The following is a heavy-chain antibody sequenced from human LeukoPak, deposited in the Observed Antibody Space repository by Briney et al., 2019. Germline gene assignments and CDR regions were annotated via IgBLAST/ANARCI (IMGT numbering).Heavy chain of an antibody. V-gene: IGHV4-34*01. D-gene: IGHD2-15*01. CDR1: GGSISSYY. CDR3: ACRYCSGGSCYRFGDY. Sequence: PSETLSLTCTVSGGSISSYYWSWIRQPPGEGLEWIGEINHSGSTNYNPSLKSRVTISVDTSKNQFSLKLSSVTAADTAVYYCACRYCSGGSCYRFGDYWGQGTLVTVSS. J-gene: IGHJ4*02. CDR2: INHSGST.